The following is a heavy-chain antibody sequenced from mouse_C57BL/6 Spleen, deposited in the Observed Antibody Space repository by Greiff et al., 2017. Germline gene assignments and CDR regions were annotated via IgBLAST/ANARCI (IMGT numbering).Heavy chain of an antibody. CDR1: GFTFSDYG. J-gene: IGHJ2*01. Sequence: EVKLMESGGGLVKPGGSLKLSCAASGFTFSDYGMHWVRQAPEKGLEWVAYISSGSSTIYYADTVKGRFTISRDNAKNTLVLQMTSLRSEDTAMYYCARSSYPDYWGQGTTLTVSS. V-gene: IGHV5-17*01. CDR3: ARSSYPDY. D-gene: IGHD1-1*01. CDR2: ISSGSSTI.